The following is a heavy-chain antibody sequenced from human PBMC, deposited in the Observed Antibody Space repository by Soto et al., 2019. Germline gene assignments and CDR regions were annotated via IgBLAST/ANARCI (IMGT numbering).Heavy chain of an antibody. CDR1: GFTFNSYG. CDR2: IWYDGYNK. D-gene: IGHD6-19*01. J-gene: IGHJ2*01. Sequence: QVQLVESGGGVVQPGKSLRLSCAGTGFTFNSYGMHWVRQAPGKGLEWVAVIWYDGYNKYYADYVKGRFAISRDNSKNTVYMEMNSLRAEETAVYYCARGTGWSNWYFDLWGLGTLVTVSS. CDR3: ARGTGWSNWYFDL. V-gene: IGHV3-33*01.